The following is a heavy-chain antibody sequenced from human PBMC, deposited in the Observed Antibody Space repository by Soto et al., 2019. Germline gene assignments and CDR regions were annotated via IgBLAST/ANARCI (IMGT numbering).Heavy chain of an antibody. J-gene: IGHJ6*02. CDR1: GGSISSYY. V-gene: IGHV4-4*02. CDR2: IYHSGST. CDR3: ARDGPLVYGMDV. Sequence: SETLSLTCTVSGGSISSYYWSWVRQPPGKGLEWIGEIYHSGSTNYNPSLKSRVTISVDKSKNQFSLKLSSVTAADTAVYYCARDGPLVYGMDVWGQGTTVTVSS.